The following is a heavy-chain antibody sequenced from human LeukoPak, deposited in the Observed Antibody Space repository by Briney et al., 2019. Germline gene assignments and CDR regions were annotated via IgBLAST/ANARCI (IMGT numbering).Heavy chain of an antibody. V-gene: IGHV1-69*04. Sequence: GSSVKVSCKASVGTFSSYAISWVRQAPGQGLEWMGRIIPILGIANYAQKFQGRVTITADKSTSTAYMELSSLRSEDTAVYYCARGLTAHHGGTYWGQGTLVTVSS. CDR1: VGTFSSYA. D-gene: IGHD3-16*01. CDR2: IIPILGIA. J-gene: IGHJ4*02. CDR3: ARGLTAHHGGTY.